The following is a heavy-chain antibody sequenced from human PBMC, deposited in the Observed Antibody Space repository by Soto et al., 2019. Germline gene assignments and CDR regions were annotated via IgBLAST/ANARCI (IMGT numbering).Heavy chain of an antibody. CDR2: ISSSSSYI. Sequence: EVQLVESGGGLVKPGASLRLSCAASGFTFSSYSMNWVRQAPGKGLEWVSSISSSSSYIYYADSVKGRFTISRDNAKNSLYLQMNSLRAEDTAVYFCARDQPGYSYGYGLGYWGQGTLVTVSS. D-gene: IGHD5-18*01. CDR1: GFTFSSYS. J-gene: IGHJ4*02. V-gene: IGHV3-21*01. CDR3: ARDQPGYSYGYGLGY.